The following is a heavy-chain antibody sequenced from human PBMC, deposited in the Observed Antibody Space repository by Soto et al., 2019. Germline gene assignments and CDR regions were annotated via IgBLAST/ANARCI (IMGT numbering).Heavy chain of an antibody. CDR1: GFTFSSYS. V-gene: IGHV3-21*01. D-gene: IGHD6-13*01. CDR2: ISSSSSYI. J-gene: IGHJ6*02. CDR3: ARDQESRAAAGRAYYYYGMDV. Sequence: PGGSLRLSCAASGFTFSSYSMNWVRQAPGKGLEWVSSISSSSSYIYYADSVKGRFTISRDNAKNSLYLQMNSLRAEDTAAYYCARDQESRAAAGRAYYYYGMDVWGQGTTVTVSS.